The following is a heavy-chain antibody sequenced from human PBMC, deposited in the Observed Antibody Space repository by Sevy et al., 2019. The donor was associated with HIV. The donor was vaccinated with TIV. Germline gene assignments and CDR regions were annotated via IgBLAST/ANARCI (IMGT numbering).Heavy chain of an antibody. CDR3: ARAPHGRLRVDFWSGYSYYYGMDV. Sequence: SETLSLTCTVSGGSVSSGSYYWSWIRQPPGKGLEWSGYIYYSGSTNYNPSLKSRVTISVDTSKNQFSLKLSSVTAADTAVYYCARAPHGRLRVDFWSGYSYYYGMDVWGQGTTVTVSS. J-gene: IGHJ6*02. V-gene: IGHV4-61*01. CDR1: GGSVSSGSYY. D-gene: IGHD3-3*01. CDR2: IYYSGST.